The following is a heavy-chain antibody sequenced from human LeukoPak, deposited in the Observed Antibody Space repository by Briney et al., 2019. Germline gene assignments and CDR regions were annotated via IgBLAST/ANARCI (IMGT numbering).Heavy chain of an antibody. CDR2: INPSGGST. D-gene: IGHD2-15*01. CDR3: ARDLGLGGYCSGGSCPAFR. CDR1: GYTFTSYY. V-gene: IGHV1-46*01. Sequence: GASVKVSCKASGYTFTSYYIQWVRQAPGQGLEWMGMINPSGGSTTYAQKFQGRVTMTTDTSTSTAYMELKSLRSDDTAVYYCARDLGLGGYCSGGSCPAFRWGQGTLVTVSS. J-gene: IGHJ4*02.